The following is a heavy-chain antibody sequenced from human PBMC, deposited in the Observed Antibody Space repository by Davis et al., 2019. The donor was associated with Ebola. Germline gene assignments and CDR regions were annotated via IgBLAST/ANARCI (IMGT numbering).Heavy chain of an antibody. CDR3: ARGREALWFGELLYY. D-gene: IGHD3-10*01. J-gene: IGHJ4*02. CDR2: ISYDGSNK. V-gene: IGHV3-30*04. Sequence: GGSLRLSCAASGFTFSSYAMHWVRQAPGKGLEWVAVISYDGSNKYYADSVKGRFTISRDNAKSSLYLQMNSLTAEDTAVYYCARGREALWFGELLYYWGQGTLVTVSS. CDR1: GFTFSSYA.